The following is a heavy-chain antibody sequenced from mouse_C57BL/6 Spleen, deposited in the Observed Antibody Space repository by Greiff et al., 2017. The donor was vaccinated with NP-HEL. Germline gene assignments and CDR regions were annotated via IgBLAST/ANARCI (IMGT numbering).Heavy chain of an antibody. Sequence: EVKLVESGGGLVKPGGSLKLSCAASGFTFSSYAMSWVRQTPEKRLEWVATISDGGSYTYYPDNVKGRFTISRDKAKNNLYLQMSHLKSEDTAMYYCARDSSGYGRFAYWGQGTLVTVSA. CDR1: GFTFSSYA. D-gene: IGHD3-2*02. CDR3: ARDSSGYGRFAY. CDR2: ISDGGSYT. V-gene: IGHV5-4*03. J-gene: IGHJ3*01.